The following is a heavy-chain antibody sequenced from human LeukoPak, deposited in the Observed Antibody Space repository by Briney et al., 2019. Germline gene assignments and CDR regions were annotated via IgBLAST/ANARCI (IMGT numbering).Heavy chain of an antibody. CDR2: ISSSSSYI. CDR1: GGSISSGGYY. Sequence: PSETLSLTCTVSGGSISSGGYYWSWIRQHPGKGLEWVSSISSSSSYIYYADSVKGRFTISRDNAKNSLYLQMNSLRAEDTAVYYCARDPGYCSGGSCYPDTAMVDYYYYYGMDVWGQGTTVTVSS. D-gene: IGHD2-15*01. J-gene: IGHJ6*02. V-gene: IGHV3-21*01. CDR3: ARDPGYCSGGSCYPDTAMVDYYYYYGMDV.